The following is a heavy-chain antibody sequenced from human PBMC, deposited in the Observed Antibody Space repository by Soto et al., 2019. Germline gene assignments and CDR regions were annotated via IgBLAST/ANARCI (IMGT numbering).Heavy chain of an antibody. CDR1: GGSISSSSYY. D-gene: IGHD3-10*01. Sequence: QLQLQESGPGLVKPSETLSLTCTVSGGSISSSSYYWGWIRQPPGKGLEWIGSINYSGRTYYNPSLKSRVPISVDTSKIQFSLKLSSVTAADTVVYYCARLLLYGSGSRVYFASWGQGTLVTVSS. CDR2: INYSGRT. CDR3: ARLLLYGSGSRVYFAS. J-gene: IGHJ4*02. V-gene: IGHV4-39*01.